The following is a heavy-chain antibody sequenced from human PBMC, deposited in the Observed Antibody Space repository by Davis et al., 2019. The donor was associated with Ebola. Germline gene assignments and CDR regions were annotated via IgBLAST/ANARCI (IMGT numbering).Heavy chain of an antibody. CDR2: IYYSGST. V-gene: IGHV4-59*08. D-gene: IGHD3-22*01. Sequence: MPGGSLRLSCTVSGGSISSYYWSWIRQPPGKGLEWIGYIYYSGSTNYNPSLKSRVTISVDTSKNQFSLKLSSVTAADTAVYYCARLEYYDSSGYLFDYWGQGTLVTVSS. J-gene: IGHJ4*02. CDR1: GGSISSYY. CDR3: ARLEYYDSSGYLFDY.